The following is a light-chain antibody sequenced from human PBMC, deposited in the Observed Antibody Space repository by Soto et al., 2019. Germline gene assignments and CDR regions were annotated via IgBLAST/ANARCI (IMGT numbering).Light chain of an antibody. CDR1: SSDVGGYNY. CDR2: EVS. Sequence: QSVLTQPASVSGSPGQSITISCTGTSSDVGGYNYVSWYQQHPGKAPKLMIYEVSNRPSGVSNRFSGSKSGNTASLTISGRQAEDKADYYCSTYTSSSTPYVFGTGTKLTVL. J-gene: IGLJ1*01. CDR3: STYTSSSTPYV. V-gene: IGLV2-14*01.